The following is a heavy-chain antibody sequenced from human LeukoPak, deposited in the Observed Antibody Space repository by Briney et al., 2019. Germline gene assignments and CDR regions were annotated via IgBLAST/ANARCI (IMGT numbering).Heavy chain of an antibody. CDR2: IYTSGST. D-gene: IGHD3-3*01. J-gene: IGHJ4*02. CDR1: GGSFSSYY. CDR3: ARSQGFLEWFFDY. Sequence: AGTLCLSCAVSGGSFSSYYMSWVRQPAGKGLEWIGRIYTSGSTNYNPSLKSRVTMSVETSMNQFSLKLSSVTAADTAGYYCARSQGFLEWFFDYWGQGTLVTVS. V-gene: IGHV4-59*10.